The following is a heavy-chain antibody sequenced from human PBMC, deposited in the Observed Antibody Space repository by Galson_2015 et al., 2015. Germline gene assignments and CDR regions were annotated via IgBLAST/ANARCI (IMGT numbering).Heavy chain of an antibody. J-gene: IGHJ4*02. V-gene: IGHV3-48*02. CDR3: ARGRYGSGLDY. CDR1: GFTFNTYG. CDR2: ISSGTGTI. Sequence: SLRLSCAASGFTFNTYGLNWVRQAPGKGLEWISYISSGTGTIYYADSVKGRFTVSRDNAKNLVYLQVNSLRQEDTAVYYCARGRYGSGLDYWGQGTLVTVSS. D-gene: IGHD3-10*01.